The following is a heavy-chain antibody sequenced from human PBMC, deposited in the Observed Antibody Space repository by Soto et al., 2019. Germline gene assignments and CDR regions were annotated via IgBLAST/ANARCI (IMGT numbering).Heavy chain of an antibody. Sequence: QVQLQESGPGLVKPSQTLSLTCTVSCGSISSGGYYWSWIRQHPGKGLEWIGYMYYSGSTYYNPSLKSRVTISVDTSKNQFSLKLSSVTAADTAVYYCAIGSTSLGMDVWGQGTTVTVSS. D-gene: IGHD2-2*01. J-gene: IGHJ6*02. V-gene: IGHV4-31*03. CDR3: AIGSTSLGMDV. CDR1: CGSISSGGYY. CDR2: MYYSGST.